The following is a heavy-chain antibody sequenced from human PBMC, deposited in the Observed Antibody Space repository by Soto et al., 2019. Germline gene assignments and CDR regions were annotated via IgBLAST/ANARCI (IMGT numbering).Heavy chain of an antibody. Sequence: LILSCAASGFTVSSNYMSCVRQAPGKGLEWVSVIYSGGSTYYADSVKGRFTISRDNSKNTLYLQMNSLRAEDTAVYYCARDGIAAAGPLDYWGQGNLVTVS. J-gene: IGHJ4*02. V-gene: IGHV3-53*01. CDR1: GFTVSSNY. D-gene: IGHD6-13*01. CDR3: ARDGIAAAGPLDY. CDR2: IYSGGST.